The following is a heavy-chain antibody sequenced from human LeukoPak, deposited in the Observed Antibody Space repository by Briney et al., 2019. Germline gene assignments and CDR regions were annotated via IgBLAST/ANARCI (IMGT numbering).Heavy chain of an antibody. CDR3: ARLPTGDY. CDR2: IYSGGST. V-gene: IGHV3-53*01. Sequence: GGSLRPSCAASGFTVSSNYVSWVRQAPGKGLEWVSVIYSGGSTYYADSLKGRITISRDNAKNTVYLQMNSLGAEDTAVYYCARLPTGDYWGQGTLVTVSS. J-gene: IGHJ4*02. CDR1: GFTVSSNY.